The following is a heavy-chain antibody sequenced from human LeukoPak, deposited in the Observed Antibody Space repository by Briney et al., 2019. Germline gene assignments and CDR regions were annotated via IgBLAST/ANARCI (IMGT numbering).Heavy chain of an antibody. CDR1: GYTLTELS. D-gene: IGHD2-2*01. J-gene: IGHJ6*02. CDR3: ATDPGEIVPAAKGPRGDYCYGMDV. CDR2: FGPEDGET. V-gene: IGHV1-24*01. Sequence: ASVKVSCKVSGYTLTELSMHWVRRAPGKGLEWGGGFGPEDGETIYAQKFEGRVTMTEDTSTDTAYRELNSLRSDDRAVYYCATDPGEIVPAAKGPRGDYCYGMDVWGQGTTVTVSS.